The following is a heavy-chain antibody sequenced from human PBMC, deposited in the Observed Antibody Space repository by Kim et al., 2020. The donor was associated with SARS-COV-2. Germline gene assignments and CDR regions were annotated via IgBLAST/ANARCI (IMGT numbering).Heavy chain of an antibody. V-gene: IGHV3-30*18. D-gene: IGHD6-13*01. CDR1: GFTFSNYG. Sequence: GGSLRLSCAASGFTFSNYGMHWVRQAPGKGLEWVAVISYDGSNKYYADSVKGRFTISRDNSKKTLFLQMNSLRGEDTAVYYCAKGIAAAVYYAMDVWGQG. J-gene: IGHJ6*02. CDR3: AKGIAAAVYYAMDV. CDR2: ISYDGSNK.